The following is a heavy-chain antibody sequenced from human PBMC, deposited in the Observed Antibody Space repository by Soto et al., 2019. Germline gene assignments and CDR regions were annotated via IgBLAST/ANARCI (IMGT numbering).Heavy chain of an antibody. CDR2: IYFSGST. CDR3: ALGEPASGSDFDY. J-gene: IGHJ4*02. Sequence: SETLSLTCTVSGASLNSADYYWSWIRQPPGKGLEWIGYIYFSGSTSYNPSLKSRVTISIDTPEKRFSLKLRSVTAADTAVYYRALGEPASGSDFDYWGQGTLVTVSS. D-gene: IGHD6-13*01. CDR1: GASLNSADYY. V-gene: IGHV4-30-4*01.